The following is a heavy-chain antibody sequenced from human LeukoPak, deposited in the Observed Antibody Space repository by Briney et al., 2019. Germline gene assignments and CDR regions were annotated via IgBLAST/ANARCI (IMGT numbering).Heavy chain of an antibody. V-gene: IGHV3-30*18. J-gene: IGHJ4*02. Sequence: PGGSLRLSCAASGFTFSSYGMHWVRQAPGKGLEWVAVISYDGSNKYYADSVKGRFTISRDNSKNTLYLQMNSLRAEDTAVYYCAKGGQSYYYGSGSFGYWGQGTLVTVSS. CDR3: AKGGQSYYYGSGSFGY. D-gene: IGHD3-10*01. CDR2: ISYDGSNK. CDR1: GFTFSSYG.